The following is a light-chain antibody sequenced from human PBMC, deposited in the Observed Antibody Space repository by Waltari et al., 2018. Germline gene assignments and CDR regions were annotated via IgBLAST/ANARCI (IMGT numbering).Light chain of an antibody. CDR1: SSDVGSYNY. V-gene: IGLV2-14*01. Sequence: QSALTQPASVSGSPGQSITISCSGTSSDVGSYNYVSWYQQHPGKAPKLMIYDVTKRPSGVSKRFSGSKSGNTASLTISGLQAEDEADYYCSSYTTSSTLVFGGGTKLTVL. CDR3: SSYTTSSTLV. J-gene: IGLJ3*02. CDR2: DVT.